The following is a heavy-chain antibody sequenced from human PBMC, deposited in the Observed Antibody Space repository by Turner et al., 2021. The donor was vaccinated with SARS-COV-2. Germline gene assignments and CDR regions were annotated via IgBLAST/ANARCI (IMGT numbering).Heavy chain of an antibody. Sequence: QVPPVGSGGSLVQPGRSLELPLSTPGFPFRSHSMHWVRQAPGKGLEWVAVIAYDGSKKYNADTVKGRFTISRDNSKNTLYLQMNSKRAEDTDVYYCARDHRVDDVWSGYSGDYYYYYGMDVWGQGTTVTVSS. J-gene: IGHJ6*02. V-gene: IGHV3-30*04. CDR3: ARDHRVDDVWSGYSGDYYYYYGMDV. CDR2: IAYDGSKK. D-gene: IGHD3-3*01. CDR1: GFPFRSHS.